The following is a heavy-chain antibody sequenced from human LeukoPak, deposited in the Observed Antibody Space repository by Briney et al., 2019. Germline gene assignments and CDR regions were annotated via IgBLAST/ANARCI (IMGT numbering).Heavy chain of an antibody. J-gene: IGHJ6*02. V-gene: IGHV1-69*06. Sequence: SVKVSCKASGGTFSSYAISWVRQAPGQGLEWMGGIIPIFGTANYAQKFQGRVTITADKSTSTAYMELSSLRSEDTAVYYCAREGYSYAENHIYYYYYGMDVWGQGTTVTVSS. CDR1: GGTFSSYA. CDR2: IIPIFGTA. D-gene: IGHD5-18*01. CDR3: AREGYSYAENHIYYYYYGMDV.